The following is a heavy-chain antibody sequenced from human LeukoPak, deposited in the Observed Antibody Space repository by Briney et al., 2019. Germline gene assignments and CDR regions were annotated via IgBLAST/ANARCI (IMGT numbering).Heavy chain of an antibody. Sequence: GGSLRLSCAASGFTFSSYSMNWVRQAPGKGLEWVSYISSSTIYYADSVRGRFTISRDNSKNSLYLQMNSLRTEDTALYYCAKDLRDGYNYVAFDYWGQGTLVTVSS. V-gene: IGHV3-48*04. CDR3: AKDLRDGYNYVAFDY. CDR2: ISSSTI. D-gene: IGHD5-24*01. CDR1: GFTFSSYS. J-gene: IGHJ4*02.